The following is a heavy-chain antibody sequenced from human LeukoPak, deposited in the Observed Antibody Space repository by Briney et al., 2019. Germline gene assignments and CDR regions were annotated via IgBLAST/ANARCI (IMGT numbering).Heavy chain of an antibody. Sequence: HAGGSLRHSCAASGFTFSSYAMSWVRQAPGKGLEWVSAISGSGGSTYYADSVKGRFTISRDNSKNTLYLQMNSLRAEDTAVYYCAKDLPVVSYSSGPGYWGQGTLVTVSS. CDR1: GFTFSSYA. CDR2: ISGSGGST. V-gene: IGHV3-23*01. CDR3: AKDLPVVSYSSGPGY. D-gene: IGHD6-19*01. J-gene: IGHJ4*02.